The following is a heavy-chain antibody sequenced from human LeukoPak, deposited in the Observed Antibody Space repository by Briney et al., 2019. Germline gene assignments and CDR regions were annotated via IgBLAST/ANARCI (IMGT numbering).Heavy chain of an antibody. CDR1: EFTFSTYS. J-gene: IGHJ4*02. D-gene: IGHD3-10*01. CDR2: ISTSSSYI. Sequence: GGSLRLSCAASEFTFSTYSMNWVRQALGKGLEWVSSISTSSSYIFYADSLKGRFTISRDNAKNSLYLQMDSLRAEDTAVYYCARAGVPGLFDYWGQGTLVTVSS. CDR3: ARAGVPGLFDY. V-gene: IGHV3-21*01.